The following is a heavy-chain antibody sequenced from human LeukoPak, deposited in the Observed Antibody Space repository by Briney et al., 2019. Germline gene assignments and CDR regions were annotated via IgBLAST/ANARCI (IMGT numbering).Heavy chain of an antibody. Sequence: PSETLSLTCTVSGGSISSYYWSWIRQPPGKGLEWIGYIYYSGSTNYNPSLKSRVTISVDTSKNQFSLKLSSVTAADTAVYYCATKLVGAAFDYWGQGTLVTVSS. D-gene: IGHD1-26*01. CDR1: GGSISSYY. CDR3: ATKLVGAAFDY. CDR2: IYYSGST. J-gene: IGHJ4*02. V-gene: IGHV4-59*01.